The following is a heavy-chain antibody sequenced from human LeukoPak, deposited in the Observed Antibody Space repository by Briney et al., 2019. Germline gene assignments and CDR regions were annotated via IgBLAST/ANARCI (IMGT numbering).Heavy chain of an antibody. CDR2: ISWNSGSI. CDR3: AKAGLNGDYVDY. CDR1: GFTFDDYA. D-gene: IGHD4-17*01. Sequence: GRSLRLSSAASGFTFDDYAMHWVRQAPGKGLEWVSGISWNSGSIGYADSVKGRFTISRDNAKNSLYLQMNSLRAEDMALYYCAKAGLNGDYVDYWGQGTLVTVSS. V-gene: IGHV3-9*03. J-gene: IGHJ4*02.